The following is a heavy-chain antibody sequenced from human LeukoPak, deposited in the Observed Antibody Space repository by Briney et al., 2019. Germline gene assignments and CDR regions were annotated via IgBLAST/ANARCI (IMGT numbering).Heavy chain of an antibody. CDR2: ISSSGSTI. D-gene: IGHD6-19*01. Sequence: GGSLRLSCAASGFTFSSYEMNWVRQAPGKGLEWVSYISSSGSTIYYADSVKGRFTISRDNAKNTLYLQMNSLRAEDTAVYYCARTGIAVAGKVYWGQGTLVTVSS. J-gene: IGHJ4*02. V-gene: IGHV3-48*03. CDR3: ARTGIAVAGKVY. CDR1: GFTFSSYE.